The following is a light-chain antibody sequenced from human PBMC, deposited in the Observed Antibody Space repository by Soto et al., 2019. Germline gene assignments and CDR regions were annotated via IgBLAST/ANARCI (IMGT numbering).Light chain of an antibody. V-gene: IGLV2-14*01. Sequence: QSALTQPASVSGSPGQSITISCTGTSSDVGAYNYVSWYQQYPGKAPKLMIHEVSKRPSGVSNRFSGSKSSNTASLTISGLQAEDEADYYCSSYTSSTTPYVCGTGTKVTVL. J-gene: IGLJ1*01. CDR2: EVS. CDR1: SSDVGAYNY. CDR3: SSYTSSTTPYV.